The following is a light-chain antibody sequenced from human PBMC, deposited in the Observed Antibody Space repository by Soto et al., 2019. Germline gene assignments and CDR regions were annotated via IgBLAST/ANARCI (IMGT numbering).Light chain of an antibody. CDR2: DVS. Sequence: QSALTQPASVSGSPGQAITISCTGTSSHVGGYNNVCWYQQHPGKAPKLIIYDVSNRPSGVFNRFSGSKSGNTASLTISGRQAEDEADYYCSSFTSSTTYVFGTGTKVTVL. V-gene: IGLV2-14*01. CDR1: SSHVGGYNN. CDR3: SSFTSSTTYV. J-gene: IGLJ1*01.